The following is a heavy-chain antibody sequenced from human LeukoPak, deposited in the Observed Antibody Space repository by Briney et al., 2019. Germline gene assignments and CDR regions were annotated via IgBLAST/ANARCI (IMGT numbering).Heavy chain of an antibody. CDR3: ARGGYSFDY. Sequence: GGPLRLSCAAYGFSLSGYWMSWVRQAPGKGLEWVAGLHADGNEKCFVHSVKGRFTVSRDNAKNSLYLQMNSLRVEDTAVYYCARGGYSFDYLGQGTLVTVSS. CDR2: LHADGNEK. CDR1: GFSLSGYW. V-gene: IGHV3-7*01. D-gene: IGHD5-12*01. J-gene: IGHJ4*02.